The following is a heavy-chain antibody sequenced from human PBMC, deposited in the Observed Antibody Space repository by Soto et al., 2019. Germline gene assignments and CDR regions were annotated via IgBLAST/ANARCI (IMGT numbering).Heavy chain of an antibody. CDR1: GYTFTGYY. J-gene: IGHJ4*02. V-gene: IGHV1-2*02. D-gene: IGHD2-2*02. Sequence: GAPVKVSSKASGYTFTGYYMHWVRQAPGQGLEWMGWINPNSGGTKYSQKFQGRVTITRDTSASTAYMELSSLRSEDTAVYYCASYFTVPAAIGYWGQGTLVTVSS. CDR3: ASYFTVPAAIGY. CDR2: INPNSGGT.